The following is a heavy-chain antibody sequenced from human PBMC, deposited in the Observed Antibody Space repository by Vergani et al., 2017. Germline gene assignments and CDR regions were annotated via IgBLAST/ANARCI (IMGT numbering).Heavy chain of an antibody. Sequence: QVQLVESAGGVVQPGGSLRLSCAASGFTFSNFVMHCIRQAPGKGLEWLAYIGKDVINTRYRDAVKCRFTVSRDNSKYILDLQMDSLRSEATALYYCAKYLRDSTDGLPDSWGPGTLVIVSS. D-gene: IGHD2-21*02. V-gene: IGHV3-30*02. CDR1: GFTFSNFV. J-gene: IGHJ4*02. CDR3: AKYLRDSTDGLPDS. CDR2: IGKDVINT.